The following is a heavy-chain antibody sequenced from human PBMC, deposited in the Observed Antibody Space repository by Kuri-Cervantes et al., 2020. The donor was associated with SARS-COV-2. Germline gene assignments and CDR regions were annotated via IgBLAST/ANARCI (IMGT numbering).Heavy chain of an antibody. Sequence: GESLKISCAASRFTFNTYRMNWVRQAPGKGLEWVSSISSSSSYIYYADSVQGRFTISRDNAKNSLYLQMNSLRVEDTAVYYCARDSLEVQWFGEVLNYYMDVWGKGTTVTVSS. D-gene: IGHD3-10*01. CDR2: ISSSSSYI. V-gene: IGHV3-21*01. CDR1: RFTFNTYR. CDR3: ARDSLEVQWFGEVLNYYMDV. J-gene: IGHJ6*03.